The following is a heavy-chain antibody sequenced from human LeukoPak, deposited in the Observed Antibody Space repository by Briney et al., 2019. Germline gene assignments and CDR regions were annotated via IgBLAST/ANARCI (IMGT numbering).Heavy chain of an antibody. CDR3: TTPPLGYFDWLLTFNY. V-gene: IGHV3-15*01. D-gene: IGHD3-9*01. CDR1: GFTFSNAW. CDR2: IKTKTDGGTI. Sequence: GGSLRLSCAASGFTFSNAWMSWVRQAPGKGLEWVGRIKTKTDGGTIDYAAPVKGRFTISSDDSKSTLYLQMNSLKTEDTAVYYCTTPPLGYFDWLLTFNYWGQGTLVTVSP. J-gene: IGHJ4*02.